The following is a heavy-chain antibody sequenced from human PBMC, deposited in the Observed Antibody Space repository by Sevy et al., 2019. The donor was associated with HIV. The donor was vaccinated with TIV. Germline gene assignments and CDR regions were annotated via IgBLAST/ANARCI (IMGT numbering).Heavy chain of an antibody. D-gene: IGHD3-22*01. CDR2: INPKSDAP. Sequence: ASVKVSCKASGYTFTDYYIHWMRQAPGQGLEWMGWINPKSDAPLYAQKFQGRITMTTDTSTSTAYMELSRLGSDETAMYFCARALYLDSIGYHCAYAFDIWAQGTMVTVSS. CDR1: GYTFTDYY. CDR3: ARALYLDSIGYHCAYAFDI. V-gene: IGHV1-2*02. J-gene: IGHJ3*02.